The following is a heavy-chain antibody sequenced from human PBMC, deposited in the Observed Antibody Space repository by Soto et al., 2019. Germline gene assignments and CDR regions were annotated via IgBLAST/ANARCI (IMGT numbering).Heavy chain of an antibody. J-gene: IGHJ4*02. V-gene: IGHV1-8*01. Sequence: QVQVVQSRAEVKKPGASVRVSCKTSGYTFTDYDINWVRQATGQGLEWMGWMSPDSGNAGYAQQCQGRVTMSRNTSISTAYMELSRLRSEDTAVYYCEVTLGYWGQGTMVTVSS. D-gene: IGHD2-21*02. CDR1: GYTFTDYD. CDR3: EVTLGY. CDR2: MSPDSGNA.